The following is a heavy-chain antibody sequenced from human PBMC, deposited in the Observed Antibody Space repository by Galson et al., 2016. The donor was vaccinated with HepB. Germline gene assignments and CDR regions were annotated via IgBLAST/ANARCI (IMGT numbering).Heavy chain of an antibody. Sequence: SLRLSCAASGFTFSSYGMHWVRRAPGKGLEWVAVIWNDGSHKYYADSVKGRFTVSRDNSKNTLYLQMNSLRVEDTAVYFCAGGGGWTSDYWGQGTLVTVSS. CDR2: IWNDGSHK. D-gene: IGHD3/OR15-3a*01. CDR3: AGGGGWTSDY. V-gene: IGHV3-33*03. J-gene: IGHJ4*02. CDR1: GFTFSSYG.